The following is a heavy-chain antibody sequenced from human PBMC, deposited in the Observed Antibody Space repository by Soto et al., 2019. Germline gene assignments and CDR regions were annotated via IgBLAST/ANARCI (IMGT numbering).Heavy chain of an antibody. CDR3: AKGDDGGGYYKAWFHP. Sequence: QLVDSGGGLVQRGGSLRLSCVASGFTFSSYAMSWVRQAPGMGLEWVSTISGSGGNTYYAASVKGRFTISRDNSKNTLFLQMNNLRAEDTALYYCAKGDDGGGYYKAWFHPWGQGTLVTVSS. CDR1: GFTFSSYA. CDR2: ISGSGGNT. D-gene: IGHD3-22*01. V-gene: IGHV3-23*04. J-gene: IGHJ5*02.